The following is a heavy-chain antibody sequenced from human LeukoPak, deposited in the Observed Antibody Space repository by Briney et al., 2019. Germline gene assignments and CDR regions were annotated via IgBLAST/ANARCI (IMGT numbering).Heavy chain of an antibody. CDR2: ISWNSGSI. D-gene: IGHD3-9*01. CDR1: GFTFDDYA. J-gene: IGHJ6*03. V-gene: IGHV3-9*01. Sequence: GGSLRLSCAASGFTFDDYAMHWVRQAPGKGLEWVSGISWNSGSIGYADSVKGRFTISRDNAKNTLYLQMNSLRAEDTAVYYCARRYFDDSYYHYYYMDVWGKGTTVTISS. CDR3: ARRYFDDSYYHYYYMDV.